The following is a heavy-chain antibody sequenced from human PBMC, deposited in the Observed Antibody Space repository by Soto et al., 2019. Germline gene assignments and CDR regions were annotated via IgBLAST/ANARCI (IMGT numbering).Heavy chain of an antibody. D-gene: IGHD2-21*01. CDR3: GRQGLGDQHGAVDV. CDR1: SGPSSSHN. J-gene: IGHJ6*02. Sequence: QVQLQQSGPGLVKPSETLSLTCTVSSGPSSSHNWGWIRQTPGRGLEWIGYVYHTGGTSYNPSLNSCVPLAADTSTNHICLTPPSVTAAVRAVSYWGRQGLGDQHGAVDVWGQGNTVTVSS. V-gene: IGHV4-59*08. CDR2: VYHTGGT.